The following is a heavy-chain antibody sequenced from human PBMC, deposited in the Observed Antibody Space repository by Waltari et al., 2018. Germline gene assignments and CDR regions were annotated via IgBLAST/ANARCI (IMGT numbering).Heavy chain of an antibody. J-gene: IGHJ4*02. V-gene: IGHV3-30-3*01. CDR1: GFPFSSYA. Sequence: QVQLVESGGGVVQPGRSLSLSCAASGFPFSSYAMHWVRQAPGKGLEWVAVISYDGSNKYYADSVKGRFTISRDNSKNTLYLQMNSLRAEDTAVYYCARDRKSDFDYWGQGTLVTVSS. CDR3: ARDRKSDFDY. CDR2: ISYDGSNK.